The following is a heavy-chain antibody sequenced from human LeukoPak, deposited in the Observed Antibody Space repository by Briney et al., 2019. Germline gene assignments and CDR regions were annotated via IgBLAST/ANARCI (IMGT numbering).Heavy chain of an antibody. D-gene: IGHD1-26*01. V-gene: IGHV4-34*01. CDR3: ASSVGSTDY. Sequence: ASETLSLTCAVYGESLSKYYWTWIRQSPGKGLEWIGEINHRVSTNLNPSLKSRVTLSVDTSKYQFSLKLTSVTAADAAVYYCASSVGSTDYWGQGTLVSVSS. CDR2: INHRVST. J-gene: IGHJ4*02. CDR1: GESLSKYY.